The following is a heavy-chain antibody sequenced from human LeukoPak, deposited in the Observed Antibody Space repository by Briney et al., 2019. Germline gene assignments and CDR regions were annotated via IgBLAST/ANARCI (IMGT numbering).Heavy chain of an antibody. CDR2: ITKRGNSM. V-gene: IGHV3-48*04. CDR3: ARVAVSGPTGWFDS. CDR1: GFTFSDYT. J-gene: IGHJ5*01. Sequence: GGSLRLSCTASGFTFSDYTMNWVRQAPGTGLEWISYITKRGNSMYYGDSVKGRFTISRDNAKNSVYLQMSSLRAEDTAVYYCARVAVSGPTGWFDSWGQGTLVIVSS. D-gene: IGHD2-8*02.